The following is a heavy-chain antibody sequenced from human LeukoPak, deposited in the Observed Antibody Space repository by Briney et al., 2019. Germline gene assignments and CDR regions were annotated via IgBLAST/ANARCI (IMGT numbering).Heavy chain of an antibody. CDR2: IYTSGST. D-gene: IGHD3-22*01. J-gene: IGHJ4*02. CDR3: ARASYSYDISGWVPFDY. V-gene: IGHV4-61*02. Sequence: PSETLSLTCTISGNSISSGDYCWSWVRQPAVKGLDWIGRIYTSGSTTYNPSLKSRVTISGDTSENQFSLRLSSVTAADTAVYYCARASYSYDISGWVPFDYWGQGTLVTVSS. CDR1: GNSISSGDYC.